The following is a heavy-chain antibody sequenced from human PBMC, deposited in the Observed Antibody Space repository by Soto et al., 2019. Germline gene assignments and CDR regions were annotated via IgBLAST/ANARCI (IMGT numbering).Heavy chain of an antibody. CDR3: ARDGIQLWLSATDRFDP. CDR1: GGTISSGNYY. D-gene: IGHD5-18*01. CDR2: IYSTGSS. V-gene: IGHV4-30-4*01. J-gene: IGHJ5*02. Sequence: SETLSLTCTVSGGTISSGNYYWSWIRQSPGKGLEWIGYIYSTGSSYYNPSLRSRVSMSVDTSKNQFSLNLSSVTAADTAVYFCARDGIQLWLSATDRFDPWGQGTRVTVSS.